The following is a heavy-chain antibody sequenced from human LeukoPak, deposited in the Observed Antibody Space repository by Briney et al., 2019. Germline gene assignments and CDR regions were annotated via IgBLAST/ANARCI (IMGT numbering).Heavy chain of an antibody. V-gene: IGHV3-15*01. CDR2: IKKKDDGGTT. D-gene: IGHD6-13*01. CDR3: TSDPRQIAAADI. CDR1: GFTFSKTW. J-gene: IGHJ4*02. Sequence: GGSLRLSCAASGFTFSKTWMSWVRQAPGKGREWVGRIKKKDDGGTTDYAAPVKSKFIISRDESKNTLYLQMNSLKTEDTGVYYCTSDPRQIAAADIWGQGTLLTVSS.